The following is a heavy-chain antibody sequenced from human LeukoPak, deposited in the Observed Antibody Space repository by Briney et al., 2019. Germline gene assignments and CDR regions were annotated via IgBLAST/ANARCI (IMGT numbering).Heavy chain of an antibody. CDR3: ARAGGTAAQDY. CDR2: ISSSSSYM. V-gene: IGHV3-21*01. Sequence: GGSLRLSCAASGFTFSSYSMNWVPQAPGKGLEWVSSISSSSSYMYYADSVKGRFTLSRDNAKNSLYLQMNSLRAEDTAVYYCARAGGTAAQDYWGQGTLVTVSS. D-gene: IGHD6-13*01. CDR1: GFTFSSYS. J-gene: IGHJ4*02.